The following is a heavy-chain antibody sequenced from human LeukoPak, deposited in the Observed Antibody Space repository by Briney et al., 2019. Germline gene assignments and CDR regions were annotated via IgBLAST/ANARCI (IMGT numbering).Heavy chain of an antibody. CDR3: ARVPDWTYVPDY. CDR2: IKSSNT. V-gene: IGHV4-4*07. CDR1: GGSISSYY. Sequence: SETLSLTCTVSGGSISSYYWSWIRQPAGKGLEWIGRIKSSNTNYNPSLKSRVSISLDTSTNQFSLKLSSLTAADTAVYYCARVPDWTYVPDYWGQGTLVTVSS. J-gene: IGHJ4*02. D-gene: IGHD3-16*01.